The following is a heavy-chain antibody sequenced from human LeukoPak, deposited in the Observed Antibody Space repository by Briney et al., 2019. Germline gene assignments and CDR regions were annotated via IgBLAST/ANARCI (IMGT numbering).Heavy chain of an antibody. CDR1: GFTFSSYW. V-gene: IGHV3-7*03. CDR2: IKQDGSGK. D-gene: IGHD5-24*01. CDR3: ARDQRATISGFDC. Sequence: GGSLRLSCAASGFTFSSYWMTWVRQAPGKGLEWVANIKQDGSGKCYVDSVKGRFTISRDNAKNSLYLQMNSLRAEDTALYYCARDQRATISGFDCWGQGTLVTVSS. J-gene: IGHJ4*02.